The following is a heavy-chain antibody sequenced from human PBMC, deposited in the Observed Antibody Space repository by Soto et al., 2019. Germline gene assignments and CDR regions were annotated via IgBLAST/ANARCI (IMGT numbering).Heavy chain of an antibody. V-gene: IGHV3-30-3*01. CDR2: ISYDGSNK. CDR3: ARGRDDLGGDFDY. J-gene: IGHJ4*02. Sequence: GGSLRLSCTASGFTFSNYGMLWVRQAPGKGLKWVAVISYDGSNKYYADSVKGRFTISRDNSKNTLYVQMNSLRAEDTAVYYCARGRDDLGGDFDYRGQGTLVTVSS. D-gene: IGHD3-3*01. CDR1: GFTFSNYG.